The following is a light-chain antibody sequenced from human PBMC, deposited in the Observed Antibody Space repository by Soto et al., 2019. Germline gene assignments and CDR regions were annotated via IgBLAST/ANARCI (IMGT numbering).Light chain of an antibody. CDR3: QQYGSSGT. J-gene: IGKJ1*01. Sequence: PGERVTLSCRASQSVSSSYLTWHQQKPGQAPRLLIYGASNRATGIPDRFSGSGSGTDFTLTISRLEPEDFAVYYCQQYGSSGTFGQGTKVDI. CDR1: QSVSSSY. V-gene: IGKV3-20*01. CDR2: GAS.